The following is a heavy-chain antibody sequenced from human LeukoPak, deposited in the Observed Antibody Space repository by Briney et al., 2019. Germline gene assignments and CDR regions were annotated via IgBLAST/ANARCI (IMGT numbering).Heavy chain of an antibody. D-gene: IGHD2-15*01. Sequence: GESPKISCKGSGYSFTTYWIGWVRQMPGKGLEWMGIIYPGDSDTRYSPSFQGQVTISVDKSISTAYLQWSSLKASDTAMYYCARARSCGGGSCYAEYWGQGTLVTVSS. V-gene: IGHV5-51*01. CDR1: GYSFTTYW. CDR2: IYPGDSDT. J-gene: IGHJ4*02. CDR3: ARARSCGGGSCYAEY.